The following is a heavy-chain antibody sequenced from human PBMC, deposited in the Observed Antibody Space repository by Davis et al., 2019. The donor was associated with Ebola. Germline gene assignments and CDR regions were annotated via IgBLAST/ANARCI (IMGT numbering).Heavy chain of an antibody. J-gene: IGHJ5*02. V-gene: IGHV1-2*06. CDR1: GGAFSTYI. Sequence: ASVKVSCKASGGAFSTYIVSWVRQAPGQGLEWMGRINPHSGDTNYGQKFQGRVTMTRATSISTAYMDLGRLRYDDTAMYYCARDRAEFPNWLDPWGQGMLVTVSS. D-gene: IGHD3-10*01. CDR3: ARDRAEFPNWLDP. CDR2: INPHSGDT.